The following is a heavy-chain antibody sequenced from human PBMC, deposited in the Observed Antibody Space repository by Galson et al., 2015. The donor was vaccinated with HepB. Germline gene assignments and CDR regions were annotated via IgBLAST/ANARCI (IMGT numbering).Heavy chain of an antibody. CDR2: ISYDGSNK. J-gene: IGHJ4*02. CDR3: ARGLKSYGDYNFDY. CDR1: GFTFSSYA. D-gene: IGHD4-17*01. V-gene: IGHV3-30-3*01. Sequence: SLRLSCAASGFTFSSYAMHWVRQAPGKGLGWVAVISYDGSNKYYADSVKGRFTISRDNSTNTLYLQMNSLRAEDTAVYYCARGLKSYGDYNFDYWGQGTLVTVSS.